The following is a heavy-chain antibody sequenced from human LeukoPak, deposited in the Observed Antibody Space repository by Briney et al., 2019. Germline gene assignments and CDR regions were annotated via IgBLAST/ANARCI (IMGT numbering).Heavy chain of an antibody. CDR3: ATSRITMVRGAPDYYYYMDV. CDR1: GGSIRGYY. Sequence: SETLSLTCTVSGGSIRGYYWSWIRQPPGKGLEWIGYIYYSGSTNYNPSLKSRVTISVDTSKNQFSLKLSSVTAADTAVYYCATSRITMVRGAPDYYYYMDVWGKGTTVTVSS. D-gene: IGHD3-10*01. J-gene: IGHJ6*03. V-gene: IGHV4-59*01. CDR2: IYYSGST.